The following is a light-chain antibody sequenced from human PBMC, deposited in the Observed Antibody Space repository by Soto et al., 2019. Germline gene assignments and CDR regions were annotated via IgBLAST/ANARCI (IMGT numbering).Light chain of an antibody. CDR3: QQYNDWPPIT. CDR1: ESVTRN. Sequence: EIVLTQSPVILSVSPGETATLSCRASESVTRNLAWYQHIPGQAPRLLVFHASVRATGIPARFSGSGSGTEFSLTICNLQSEDFAVYFCQQYNDWPPITFGQGTRLEIK. CDR2: HAS. V-gene: IGKV3-15*01. J-gene: IGKJ5*01.